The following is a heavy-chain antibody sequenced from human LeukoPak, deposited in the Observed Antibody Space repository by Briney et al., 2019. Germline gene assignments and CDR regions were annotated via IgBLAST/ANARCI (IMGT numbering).Heavy chain of an antibody. D-gene: IGHD3-9*01. CDR1: GFTFSSYS. CDR2: ISSSSSYI. J-gene: IGHJ4*02. CDR3: ARDPYFDWLLDGDFDY. Sequence: PGGSLRLSCAASGFTFSSYSVNWVRQAPGKGLEWVSSISSSSSYIYYADSVKGRFTISRDNAKNSLYLQMNSLRAEDTAVYYCARDPYFDWLLDGDFDYWGQGTLVTVSS. V-gene: IGHV3-21*01.